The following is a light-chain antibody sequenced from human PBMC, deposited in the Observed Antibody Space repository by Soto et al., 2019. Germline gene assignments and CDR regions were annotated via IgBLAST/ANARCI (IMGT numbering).Light chain of an antibody. CDR1: QSLSSSY. Sequence: ESVLTQSPGTLSLSPGERGTLSCRGSQSLSSSYLDWYKQKPGQAHRLLLYGASSRATGIQDRFSGSGSGTDFTLTIRRLEPEDFAVYYCQHYGGSPITFGQGTRLEIK. V-gene: IGKV3-20*01. CDR2: GAS. J-gene: IGKJ5*01. CDR3: QHYGGSPIT.